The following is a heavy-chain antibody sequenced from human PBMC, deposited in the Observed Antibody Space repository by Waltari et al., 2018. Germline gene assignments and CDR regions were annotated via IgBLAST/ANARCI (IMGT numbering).Heavy chain of an antibody. J-gene: IGHJ6*02. CDR2: INPSGGST. CDR1: EYTFASSY. Sequence: AEVKKPGASVKIYCKTSEYTFASSYVHWVRQAPGQGLEWMGIINPSGGSTIYAQRFQGRVTMTRDTSTSTVYMELSSLKSEDTAVYYCATDTGALWMDVWGQGTTVTVSS. V-gene: IGHV1-46*01. CDR3: ATDTGALWMDV. D-gene: IGHD2-21*01.